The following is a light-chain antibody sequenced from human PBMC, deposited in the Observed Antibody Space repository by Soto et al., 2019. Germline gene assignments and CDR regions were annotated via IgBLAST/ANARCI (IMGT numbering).Light chain of an antibody. Sequence: QSALTQPASVSGSPGQSITISCTGTTSDVGAYDYVSWYQQHPGKAPKLMIYDVSNRPSGVSNRFSGSKSGNTASLTISGLQAEDEADYYCQSYDNSLSGWLFGGGTQLTVL. V-gene: IGLV2-14*01. CDR1: TSDVGAYDY. J-gene: IGLJ2*01. CDR2: DVS. CDR3: QSYDNSLSGWL.